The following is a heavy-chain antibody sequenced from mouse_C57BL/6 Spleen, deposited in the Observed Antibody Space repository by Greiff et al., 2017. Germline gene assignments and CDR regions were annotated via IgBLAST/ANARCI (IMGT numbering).Heavy chain of an antibody. J-gene: IGHJ1*03. D-gene: IGHD1-1*01. CDR3: AIITTPDWYFDV. CDR1: GYTFTSYW. Sequence: QVQLQQPGAELVKPGASVKLSCKASGYTFTSYWMHWVKQRPGQGLEWIGMIHPNSGSTNYNEKFKSKATLTVDKSSSTAYMQLSSLTSEDSAVYYCAIITTPDWYFDVWGTGTTVTVSS. CDR2: IHPNSGST. V-gene: IGHV1-64*01.